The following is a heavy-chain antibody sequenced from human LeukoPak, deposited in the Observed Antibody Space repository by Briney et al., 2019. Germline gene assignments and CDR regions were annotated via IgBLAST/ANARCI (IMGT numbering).Heavy chain of an antibody. CDR1: GFTFSSYA. CDR3: ARLSSSSWSFDY. V-gene: IGHV3-23*01. J-gene: IGHJ4*02. CDR2: ISGSGGST. Sequence: GGSLRLSCAASGFTFSSYAMSWVRQAPGKGLEWVSAISGSGGSTYYADSVKGRFTISRDNAKNSLYLQMNSLRAEDTAVYYCARLSSSSWSFDYWGQGTLVTVSS. D-gene: IGHD6-13*01.